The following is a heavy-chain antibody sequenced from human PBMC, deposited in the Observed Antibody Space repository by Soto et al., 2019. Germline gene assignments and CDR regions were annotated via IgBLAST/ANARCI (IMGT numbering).Heavy chain of an antibody. V-gene: IGHV4-30-4*01. Sequence: SETLSLTCTVSGGSISSGDYYWSWIRQPPGKGLEWIGYIYYSGSTYYNPSLKSRVTISVDTSKNQFSLKLSSVTAADTAVYYCASGEFGELLYWGQGTLATVSS. J-gene: IGHJ4*02. CDR2: IYYSGST. CDR3: ASGEFGELLY. CDR1: GGSISSGDYY. D-gene: IGHD3-10*01.